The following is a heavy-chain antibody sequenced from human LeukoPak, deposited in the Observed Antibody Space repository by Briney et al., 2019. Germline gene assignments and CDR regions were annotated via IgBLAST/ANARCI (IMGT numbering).Heavy chain of an antibody. CDR3: ARGGITMVQGVIIRNWFDP. J-gene: IGHJ5*02. CDR2: INPNSGGT. D-gene: IGHD3-10*01. V-gene: IGHV1-2*02. CDR1: GYTFTGYY. Sequence: ASVKVSCKASGYTFTGYYMHWVRQAPGQGLEWMGWINPNSGGTNYAQKFQGRVTMTRDTSISTAYMELSSLRSDDTAVYYCARGGITMVQGVIIRNWFDPWGQGTLVTVSS.